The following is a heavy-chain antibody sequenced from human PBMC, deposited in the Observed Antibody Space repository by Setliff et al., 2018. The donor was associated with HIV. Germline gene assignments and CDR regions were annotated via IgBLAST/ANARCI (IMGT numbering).Heavy chain of an antibody. Sequence: SETLSLTCTVSGASITSHYWSWIRQSPGRELQWIGYIYSTGSTNYNPSLQSRVSISMDASKNKFSLKVTSVTSADTAVYYCAKGAGFYGDYTFDYWGQGNRVTVSS. V-gene: IGHV4-59*11. J-gene: IGHJ4*02. D-gene: IGHD4-17*01. CDR1: GASITSHY. CDR3: AKGAGFYGDYTFDY. CDR2: IYSTGST.